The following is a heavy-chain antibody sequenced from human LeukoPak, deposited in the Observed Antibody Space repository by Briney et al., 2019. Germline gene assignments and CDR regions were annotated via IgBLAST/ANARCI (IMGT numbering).Heavy chain of an antibody. CDR3: ARVRAGYIDY. CDR1: GDSVSSNSAA. D-gene: IGHD5-24*01. V-gene: IGHV6-1*01. Sequence: SQTLSLTCAISGDSVSSNSAAWIWIRQSPSRGLEWLGRTYYRSKWYSDYAVSVKSRITINLDTSKNQFSLRLNSATPEDTAVYYCARVRAGYIDYWGQGTLVTVSS. CDR2: TYYRSKWYS. J-gene: IGHJ4*02.